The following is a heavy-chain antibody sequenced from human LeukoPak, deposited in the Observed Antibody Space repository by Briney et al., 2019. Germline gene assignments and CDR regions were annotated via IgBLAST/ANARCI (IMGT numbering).Heavy chain of an antibody. Sequence: SETLSLTCTVSGGSISSSSYYWGWIRQPPGKGLEWIGSIYYSGSTCYNPSLKSRVTISVDTSKNQFSLKLSSVTTADTAVYYCARDGYSYGYGAFDIWGQGTMVTVSS. V-gene: IGHV4-39*07. CDR3: ARDGYSYGYGAFDI. D-gene: IGHD5-18*01. CDR1: GGSISSSSYY. J-gene: IGHJ3*02. CDR2: IYYSGST.